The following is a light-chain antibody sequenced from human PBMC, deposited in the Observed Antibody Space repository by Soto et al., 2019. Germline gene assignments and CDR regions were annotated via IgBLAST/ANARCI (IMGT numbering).Light chain of an antibody. J-gene: IGLJ2*01. CDR2: DNN. V-gene: IGLV1-51*01. CDR1: SSNIGNNY. Sequence: QSVLTQPPSVSAAPGQKVTISCSGSSSNIGNNYVSWYQQLPGTAPNLLIYDNNKRPSGIPDRFSGSKSGTSATLGITGLQTGDEADYYCGTWDSSLGGVFGGGTKVTVL. CDR3: GTWDSSLGGV.